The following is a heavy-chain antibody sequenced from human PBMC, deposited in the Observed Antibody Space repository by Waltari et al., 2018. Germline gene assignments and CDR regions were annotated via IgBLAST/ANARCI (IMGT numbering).Heavy chain of an antibody. CDR3: AKDSGYHGMDV. V-gene: IGHV3-43*01. Sequence: EVQLVESGGVVVQPGGSWSPPGPALGSTFVANPMPWVRQAPGKGLEWVSLISWDGGSTYYADSVKGRFTISRDNSKNSLYLQMNSLRTEDTALYYCAKDSGYHGMDVWGQGTTVTVSS. CDR1: GSTFVANP. CDR2: ISWDGGST. D-gene: IGHD1-1*01. J-gene: IGHJ6*02.